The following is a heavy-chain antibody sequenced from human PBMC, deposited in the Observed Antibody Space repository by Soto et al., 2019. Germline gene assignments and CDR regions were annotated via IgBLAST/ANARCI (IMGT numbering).Heavy chain of an antibody. CDR3: ARGYGDARFDY. CDR2: IYYSGST. J-gene: IGHJ4*02. D-gene: IGHD4-17*01. V-gene: IGHV4-30-4*01. CDR1: GGSISSYY. Sequence: SETLSLTCTVSGGSISSYYWSWIRQPPGKGLEWIGYIYYSGSTYYNPSLKSRVTISVDTSKNQFSLKLSSVTAADTAVYYCARGYGDARFDYWGQGTLVTVSS.